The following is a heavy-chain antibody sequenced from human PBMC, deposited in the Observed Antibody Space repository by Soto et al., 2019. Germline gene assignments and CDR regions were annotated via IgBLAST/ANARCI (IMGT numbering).Heavy chain of an antibody. D-gene: IGHD4-17*01. CDR2: MNPNSGNT. CDR1: GYTFSSYD. CDR3: ARASDLHTVTRPLQH. Sequence: ASVKLSCKASGYTFSSYDSNWVRQATGQGLEWMGWMNPNSGNTGYAQKFRGRVTMTRNTSISTAYMELSSLRSEDTAVYYCARASDLHTVTRPLQHWGQGTLVTVSS. J-gene: IGHJ1*01. V-gene: IGHV1-8*01.